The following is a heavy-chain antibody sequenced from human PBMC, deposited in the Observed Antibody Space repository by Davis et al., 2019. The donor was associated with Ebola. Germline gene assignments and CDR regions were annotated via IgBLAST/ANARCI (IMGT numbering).Heavy chain of an antibody. V-gene: IGHV4-34*01. Sequence: MPSETLSLTCTVSGGSINNYFWTWIRQPPGKGLEWIGEINHSGSTKYSPSLNSRVTISVDTSKNQFSLKLTSVTAADTAIYYCARRYSGRYSYHYGMDVWGKGTTVTVSS. J-gene: IGHJ6*04. CDR2: INHSGST. CDR3: ARRYSGRYSYHYGMDV. D-gene: IGHD1-26*01. CDR1: GGSINNYF.